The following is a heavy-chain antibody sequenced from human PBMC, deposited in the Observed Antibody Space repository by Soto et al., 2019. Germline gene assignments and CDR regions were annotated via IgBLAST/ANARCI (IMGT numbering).Heavy chain of an antibody. Sequence: EVQLVESGGDLVKPGGSLRLSCAASGFTFRSAWMGWVRQAPGKGLEWVGRPKSKSDGGTSDFAAPVKGRFSISRDESKTTVYLQMNSLKTEDTAVYYCTTDGGVSVYPLFWAWGQGTLVTVSS. CDR2: PKSKSDGGTS. CDR1: GFTFRSAW. D-gene: IGHD2-8*02. J-gene: IGHJ5*02. CDR3: TTDGGVSVYPLFWA. V-gene: IGHV3-15*01.